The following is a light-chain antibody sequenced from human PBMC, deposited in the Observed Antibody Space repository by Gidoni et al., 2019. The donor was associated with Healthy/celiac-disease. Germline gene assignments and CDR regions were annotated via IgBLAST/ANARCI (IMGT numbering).Light chain of an antibody. Sequence: EIVLTPSPGTLSLSPGERATLSCRASQSVSSSYLAGYQQKPGQAPRLLIYGASSRATGIPDRFSGSGSGTDFTLTISRLEPEDFAVYYCQQYGSSPATFGQGTKVEI. J-gene: IGKJ1*01. V-gene: IGKV3-20*01. CDR3: QQYGSSPAT. CDR1: QSVSSSY. CDR2: GAS.